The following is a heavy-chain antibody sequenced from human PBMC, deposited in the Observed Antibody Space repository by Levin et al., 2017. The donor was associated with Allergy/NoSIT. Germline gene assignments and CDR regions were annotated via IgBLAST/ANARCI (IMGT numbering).Heavy chain of an antibody. CDR1: GGSFSGYY. CDR3: ARGPSSSWYYYYGMDG. J-gene: IGHJ6*02. Sequence: SETLSLTCAVYGGSFSGYYWSWIRQPPGKGLEWIGEINHSGSTNYNPSLKSRVTISVDTSKNQFSLKLSSVTAADTAVYYCARGPSSSWYYYYGMDGWGQGTTVTVSS. CDR2: INHSGST. V-gene: IGHV4-34*01. D-gene: IGHD6-13*01.